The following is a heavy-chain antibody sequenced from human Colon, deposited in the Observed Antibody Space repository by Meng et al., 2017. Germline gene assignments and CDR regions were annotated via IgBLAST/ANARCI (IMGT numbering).Heavy chain of an antibody. CDR1: GFTFRTYA. V-gene: IGHV3-23*01. CDR3: AKEDGWSGYLES. D-gene: IGHD3-3*01. J-gene: IGHJ4*02. Sequence: GESLKISCEGSGFTFRTYAMTWVRQAPGKGLEWVSAVTVGGGTTFYAASVKGRFTISRDNSKITLDLEMNRLRAEDTAIYYCAKEDGWSGYLESWGQGTQVTVSS. CDR2: VTVGGGTT.